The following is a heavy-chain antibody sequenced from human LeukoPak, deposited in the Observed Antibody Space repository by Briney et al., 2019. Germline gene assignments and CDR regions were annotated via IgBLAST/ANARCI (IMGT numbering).Heavy chain of an antibody. CDR1: GFTFSSYA. V-gene: IGHV3-23*01. J-gene: IGHJ4*02. CDR2: ISGNGGTT. D-gene: IGHD3-22*01. Sequence: GGSLRLSCAASGFTFSSYAMSWVRQAPGKGLEWVSAISGNGGTTYYAGSVKGRFTISRDNSKNTLYLQMNSLRAEDTAVYYCAKDITPRGYYYDSSGYLFDYWGQGTLVTVSS. CDR3: AKDITPRGYYYDSSGYLFDY.